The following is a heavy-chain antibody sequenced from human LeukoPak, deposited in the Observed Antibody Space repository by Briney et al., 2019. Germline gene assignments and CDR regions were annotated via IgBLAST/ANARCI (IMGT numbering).Heavy chain of an antibody. CDR1: GGSISSYY. D-gene: IGHD5-24*01. CDR2: IYTSGST. J-gene: IGHJ4*02. V-gene: IGHV4-4*07. CDR3: ARDMVGDGYKRVRWYFDY. Sequence: SETLSLTCTVSGGSISSYYWSWIRQPAGKGLEWIGRIYTSGSTNYNPCLKSRVTMSVDTSKNQFSLKLSSVTAADTAVYYCARDMVGDGYKRVRWYFDYWGQGTLVTASS.